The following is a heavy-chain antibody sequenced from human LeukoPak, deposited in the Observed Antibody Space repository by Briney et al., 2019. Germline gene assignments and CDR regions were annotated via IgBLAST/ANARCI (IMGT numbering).Heavy chain of an antibody. CDR3: AKDKSSRWYSIGY. J-gene: IGHJ4*02. V-gene: IGHV3-23*01. Sequence: GGSLRLSCAASGFTFSSYAMNWVRQAPGKGLEWVSGISSSGGSTYYADSVKGRFTISRDNSKNTLYLQMNSLRAEDTAVYYCAKDKSSRWYSIGYWGQGTLVTVSS. CDR2: ISSSGGST. D-gene: IGHD6-19*01. CDR1: GFTFSSYA.